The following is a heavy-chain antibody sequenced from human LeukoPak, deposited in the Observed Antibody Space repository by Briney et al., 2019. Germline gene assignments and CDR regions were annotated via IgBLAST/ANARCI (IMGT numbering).Heavy chain of an antibody. J-gene: IGHJ4*02. Sequence: GGSLRLSCAASGLTVSSNCMSWVRQAPGKGLEWVSVIYSGGNTGYADSVKGRFSISRDNSKNMLYLQMNSLRVEDTAVYYCARDGKDSSGYYFGDSWGQGTLVTVSS. V-gene: IGHV3-66*01. CDR1: GLTVSSNC. D-gene: IGHD3-22*01. CDR3: ARDGKDSSGYYFGDS. CDR2: IYSGGNT.